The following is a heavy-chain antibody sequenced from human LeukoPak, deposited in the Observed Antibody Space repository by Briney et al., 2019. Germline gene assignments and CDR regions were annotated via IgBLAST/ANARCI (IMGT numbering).Heavy chain of an antibody. CDR2: IAWNSGNT. CDR1: GFTFDNYA. Sequence: PGRSLRLSCAASGFTFDNYAMHWVRQAPGKGLKWVSGIAWNSGNTGFADSVKGRFTISRDNAENSLYLQMNSLTPEDTAFYFCAKDMNSYGSGSSYNPWGPFDSWGQGTLVTVSS. CDR3: AKDMNSYGSGSSYNPWGPFDS. V-gene: IGHV3-9*01. D-gene: IGHD3-10*01. J-gene: IGHJ4*02.